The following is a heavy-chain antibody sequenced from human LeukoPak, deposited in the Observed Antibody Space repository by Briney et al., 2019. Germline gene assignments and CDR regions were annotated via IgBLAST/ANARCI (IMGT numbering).Heavy chain of an antibody. D-gene: IGHD6-6*01. V-gene: IGHV3-30-3*01. Sequence: GRSLRLSCAASGFTFSSYAMHWVRQAPGKGLEWVAVISYDGSNKYYADSVKGRFTISRDNSKNTLYLQMNSLRAEDTAVYYCARDLNIAARPRGPVDCWGQGTLVTVSS. CDR2: ISYDGSNK. CDR1: GFTFSSYA. CDR3: ARDLNIAARPRGPVDC. J-gene: IGHJ4*02.